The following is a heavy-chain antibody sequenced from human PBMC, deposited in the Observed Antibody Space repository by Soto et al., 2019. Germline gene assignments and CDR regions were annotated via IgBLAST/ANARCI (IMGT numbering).Heavy chain of an antibody. Sequence: PGGSLRLSCAASGFTFSSYVMHWVRQAPGKGLEWVAVIWYDGSNKYYADSVKGRFTISRDNSKNTPYLQMNSLRAEDTAVYYCARPEENLSSHYYYYYMDVWGKGTTVTVSS. D-gene: IGHD6-6*01. CDR2: IWYDGSNK. CDR1: GFTFSSYV. V-gene: IGHV3-33*01. J-gene: IGHJ6*03. CDR3: ARPEENLSSHYYYYYMDV.